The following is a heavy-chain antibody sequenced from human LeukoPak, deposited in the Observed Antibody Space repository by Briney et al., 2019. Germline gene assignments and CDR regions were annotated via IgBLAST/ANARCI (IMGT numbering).Heavy chain of an antibody. CDR3: ARDSSSRDYGDYPNDY. V-gene: IGHV3-30-3*01. CDR2: ISYDGSNK. J-gene: IGHJ4*02. D-gene: IGHD4-17*01. Sequence: PGRSLRLSCAASGFTFSSYAMHWVRQAPGKGLEWVAVISYDGSNKYYADSVKGRFTISRDNSKNTLYLQMNRPRAEDTAVYYCARDSSSRDYGDYPNDYWGQGTLVTVSS. CDR1: GFTFSSYA.